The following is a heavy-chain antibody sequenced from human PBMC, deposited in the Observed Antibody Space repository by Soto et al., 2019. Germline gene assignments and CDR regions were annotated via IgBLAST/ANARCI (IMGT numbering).Heavy chain of an antibody. V-gene: IGHV3-33*01. D-gene: IGHD1-26*01. CDR2: IWYDGSNK. CDR1: GFTFSSDG. J-gene: IGHJ5*02. CDR3: ARDSATFIAHNWFDP. Sequence: GGSLRLSCAASGFTFSSDGMHWVRQARGKGLEWVAVIWYDGSNKYYADSVKGRFTISRDNSKNTLYLQMNSLRAEDTAVYYCARDSATFIAHNWFDPWGQGTLVTVSS.